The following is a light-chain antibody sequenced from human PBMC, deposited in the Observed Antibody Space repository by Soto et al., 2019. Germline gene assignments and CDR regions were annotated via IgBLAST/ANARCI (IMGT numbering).Light chain of an antibody. Sequence: DIQMTQSPSSLSASVGDRVTITCRASQSIFNYLNWYQQRPGRAPQLLIYSASSLQSGVPSRFSGSGYGADFTLTISSLQTEDYAIYFCQQSHTSRAFGRGTKVEVK. J-gene: IGKJ1*01. V-gene: IGKV1-39*01. CDR3: QQSHTSRA. CDR1: QSIFNY. CDR2: SAS.